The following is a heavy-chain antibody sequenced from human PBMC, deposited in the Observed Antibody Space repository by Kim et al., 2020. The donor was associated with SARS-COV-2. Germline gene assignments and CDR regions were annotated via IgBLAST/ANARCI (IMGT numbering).Heavy chain of an antibody. D-gene: IGHD6-13*01. Sequence: TNYAQKLQGRVTMTTDTSTSTAYMELRSLRSDDTAVYYCARDQGQPMTDYWGQGTLVTVSS. CDR3: ARDQGQPMTDY. J-gene: IGHJ4*02. CDR2: T. V-gene: IGHV1-18*01.